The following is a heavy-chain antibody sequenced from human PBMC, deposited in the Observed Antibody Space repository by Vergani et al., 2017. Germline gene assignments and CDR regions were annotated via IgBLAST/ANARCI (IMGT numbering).Heavy chain of an antibody. Sequence: VQLVESDSRLVNPSQTLSLTCTLSGDAISRDTYSWNWVRQPPGKHLEWIGSVYYSGTTYYNPSLGGRVTMSIDKSMNHFSLTLTSVTAADSAFYFCARGQTGYSRDWSTYFFYMDVWGKGTTVTVSS. D-gene: IGHD3/OR15-3a*01. CDR2: VYYSGTT. CDR1: GDAISRDTYS. V-gene: IGHV4-30-2*01. J-gene: IGHJ6*03. CDR3: ARGQTGYSRDWSTYFFYMDV.